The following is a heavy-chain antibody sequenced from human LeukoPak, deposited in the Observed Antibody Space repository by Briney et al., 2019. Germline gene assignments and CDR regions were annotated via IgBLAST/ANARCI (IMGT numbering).Heavy chain of an antibody. CDR1: GGSISSYY. V-gene: IGHV4-59*01. D-gene: IGHD1-26*01. CDR2: IYYSGST. CDR3: ARTSWELLNAFDI. Sequence: SETLSLTCTVSGGSISSYYWSWIRQPPGKGLEWIGYIYYSGSTNYNPSLKSRVTISVETSKNQFSLKLSSVTAADTAVYYCARTSWELLNAFDIWGQGTMVTVSS. J-gene: IGHJ3*02.